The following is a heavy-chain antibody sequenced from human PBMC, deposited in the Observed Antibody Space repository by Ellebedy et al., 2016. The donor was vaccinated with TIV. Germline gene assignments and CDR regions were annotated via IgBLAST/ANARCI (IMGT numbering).Heavy chain of an antibody. Sequence: GESLKISCKGFGYEFSRYWIAWVRQMPGKGLEWMGIIYPGDSDTRYSPSFQGQVNISVDKSTTSAYLQWSSLKASDTAIYYCALGYTTAQAHLMDVWGQGTTVTVSS. J-gene: IGHJ6*02. V-gene: IGHV5-51*01. CDR1: GYEFSRYW. D-gene: IGHD1-1*01. CDR2: IYPGDSDT. CDR3: ALGYTTAQAHLMDV.